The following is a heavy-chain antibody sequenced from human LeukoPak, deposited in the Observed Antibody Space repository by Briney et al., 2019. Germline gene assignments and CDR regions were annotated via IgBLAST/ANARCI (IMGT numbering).Heavy chain of an antibody. CDR2: INPNSGGT. D-gene: IGHD6-19*01. V-gene: IGHV1-2*02. CDR1: RYIFTGYY. Sequence: GSVKVSCKASRYIFTGYYMHWVRRTPGQGLEWMGWINPNSGGTNYAQKFQGRVTMTRDTSISTAYMELSRLRSDDTAVYYCARYQWLGPDWGQGTLVTVSS. J-gene: IGHJ4*02. CDR3: ARYQWLGPD.